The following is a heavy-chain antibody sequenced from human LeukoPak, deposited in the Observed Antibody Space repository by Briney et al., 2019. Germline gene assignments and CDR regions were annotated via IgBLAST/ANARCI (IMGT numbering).Heavy chain of an antibody. Sequence: HPGGSLRLSCAASGFIVSNYEMNWVRQAPGKGLEWISYISSSGSTKYYADSVKGRFTVYKDNAKNSLYLQMSSLRAEDTAVYYCAITTMVKGGDYWGQGTLVTVSS. V-gene: IGHV3-48*03. CDR2: ISSSGSTK. CDR1: GFIVSNYE. D-gene: IGHD5-18*01. CDR3: AITTMVKGGDY. J-gene: IGHJ4*02.